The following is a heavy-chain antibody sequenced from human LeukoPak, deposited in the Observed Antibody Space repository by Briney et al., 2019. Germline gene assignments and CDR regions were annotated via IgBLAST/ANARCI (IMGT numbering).Heavy chain of an antibody. V-gene: IGHV3-23*01. CDR2: ISGIATGGNT. Sequence: GGSLRLSCATTGFTFTDYAMNWVRQAPGKGLEWVSAISGIATGGNTYYRDSVKGQFTISRDNSKNMLYLEMNSLRAEDTAVYYCAKGTTDYGSGYGMDVWGKGTTVTVSS. CDR3: AKGTTDYGSGYGMDV. D-gene: IGHD3-10*01. J-gene: IGHJ6*04. CDR1: GFTFTDYA.